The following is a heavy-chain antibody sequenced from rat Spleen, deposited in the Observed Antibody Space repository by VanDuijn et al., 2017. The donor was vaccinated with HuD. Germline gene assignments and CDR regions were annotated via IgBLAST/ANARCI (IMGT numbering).Heavy chain of an antibody. CDR3: TRGRVYFGYTGFEY. CDR2: ISASGGST. D-gene: IGHD4-4*01. CDR1: GFTFTSFP. Sequence: EVQLVESGGGVVQPGGSMKVSCVISGFTFTSFPVAWVRQAPTKGLEWVATISASGGSTYFRDSVKGRFTISRDVTKTTLYLQMSSLRSEDTATYDCTRGRVYFGYTGFEYLGQGVMVTVSS. J-gene: IGHJ2*01. V-gene: IGHV5-46*01.